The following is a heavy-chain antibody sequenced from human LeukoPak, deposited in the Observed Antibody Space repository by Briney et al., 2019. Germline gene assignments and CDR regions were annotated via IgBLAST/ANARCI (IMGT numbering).Heavy chain of an antibody. V-gene: IGHV1-69*05. J-gene: IGHJ4*02. CDR1: GGTFISYA. Sequence: ASXKVSCKASGGTFISYAISWVGQAPGQGREWMGGIIPIFGKANYAQKYQGRVTITTDEYTSTAYMELSSLRSEDTAVYYCARCSVVPAAYDYWGQGTLVTVSS. CDR3: ARCSVVPAAYDY. D-gene: IGHD2-2*01. CDR2: IIPIFGKA.